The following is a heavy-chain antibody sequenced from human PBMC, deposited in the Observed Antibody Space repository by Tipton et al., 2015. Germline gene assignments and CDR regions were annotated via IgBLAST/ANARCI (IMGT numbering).Heavy chain of an antibody. J-gene: IGHJ6*02. D-gene: IGHD5-18*01. Sequence: TLSLTCTVSGGSISSGEYYWSWIRQDPGKGLEWIGYIDSSGSTYYNPSLKSRVSISVDTYQRKFYLRLSSVTAADTAVYYCARVNSYYYYYGMDVWGQGTTVTVSS. CDR1: GGSISSGEYY. CDR3: ARVNSYYYYYGMDV. CDR2: IDSSGST. V-gene: IGHV4-31*03.